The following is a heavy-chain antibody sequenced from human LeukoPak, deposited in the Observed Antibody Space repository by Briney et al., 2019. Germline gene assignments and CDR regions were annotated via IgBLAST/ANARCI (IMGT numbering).Heavy chain of an antibody. V-gene: IGHV3-23*01. CDR3: AKSYNGYESKPDY. J-gene: IGHJ4*02. D-gene: IGHD5-12*01. CDR2: ISSDGDYT. Sequence: GWSLRLSCAASGLTFSNYAMSWVRQAPGKGLEWVSTISSDGDYTYYADSVKGRFTISRDNSKKSLYLQMDSLRAEDTAIYYCAKSYNGYESKPDYWGQGTLVTVSS. CDR1: GLTFSNYA.